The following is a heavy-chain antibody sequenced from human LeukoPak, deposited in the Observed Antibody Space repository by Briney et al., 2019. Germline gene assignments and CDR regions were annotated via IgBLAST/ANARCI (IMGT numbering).Heavy chain of an antibody. D-gene: IGHD1-26*01. V-gene: IGHV1-46*01. CDR3: ARGKGIVGATVDY. J-gene: IGHJ4*02. Sequence: GASVKVSCKASGYTFTSYYMHWVRQTPGQGLEWMGIISPSGSSTSHAQKFQGRVTMTRDTSTATVSMELSSLRSDDTAVYYCARGKGIVGATVDYWGQGTLVTVSS. CDR1: GYTFTSYY. CDR2: ISPSGSST.